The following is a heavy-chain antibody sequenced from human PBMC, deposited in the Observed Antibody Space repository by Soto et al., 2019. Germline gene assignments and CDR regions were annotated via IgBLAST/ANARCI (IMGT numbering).Heavy chain of an antibody. J-gene: IGHJ6*02. CDR3: AKDQALDRRVEAGYYYGMDV. CDR1: GFTFSSYG. D-gene: IGHD2-15*01. CDR2: ISYDGSNK. Sequence: QVQLVESGGGVVQPGRSLRLSCAASGFTFSSYGMHWVRQAPGKGLEWVAVISYDGSNKYYADSVKGRFTISRDNSKNTLYLQMNSLRAEDTAVYYCAKDQALDRRVEAGYYYGMDVWGQGATVTVSS. V-gene: IGHV3-30*18.